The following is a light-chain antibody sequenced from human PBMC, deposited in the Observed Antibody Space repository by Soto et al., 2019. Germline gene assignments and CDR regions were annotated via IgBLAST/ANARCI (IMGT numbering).Light chain of an antibody. J-gene: IGKJ4*01. CDR3: QQYSTSPLT. V-gene: IGKV3-20*01. CDR1: QSVTSRY. Sequence: EIVLTQSPGTLSLSPGERAILSCRDSQSVTSRYFAWYQQKPGQAPRRLIYGASLRATGIPDRFSGSGSGTDFILTINRLEPEDSAIYYCQQYSTSPLTFGGGTKVQIK. CDR2: GAS.